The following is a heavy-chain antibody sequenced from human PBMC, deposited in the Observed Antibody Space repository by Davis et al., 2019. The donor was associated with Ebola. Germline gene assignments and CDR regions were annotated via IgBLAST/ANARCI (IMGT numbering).Heavy chain of an antibody. Sequence: GESLKISCVATGFTFSTFSMNWVRQAPGKGLEWVSYINSGSTILRYTDSVKGRFTISRDNAKNSLYLQMNSLRAEDTAVYYCARGGVWVWGSGSHRFYYYGMDVWGQGTTVTVSS. CDR3: ARGGVWVWGSGSHRFYYYGMDV. V-gene: IGHV3-48*01. D-gene: IGHD3-10*01. CDR1: GFTFSTFS. CDR2: INSGSTIL. J-gene: IGHJ6*02.